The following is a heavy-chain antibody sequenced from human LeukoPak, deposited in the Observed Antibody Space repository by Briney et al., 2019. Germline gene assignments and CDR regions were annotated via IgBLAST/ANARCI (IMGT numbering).Heavy chain of an antibody. J-gene: IGHJ4*02. D-gene: IGHD6-19*01. Sequence: GGSLRLSCAASGFTFSSFGLHWVRQAPGKGLGWVAIIYYDGSNEYYADSVKGRFTISRDNYKKKLSLKINSMSAEDTAVYHCAREQQWLGPLDYWGQGTLVTVSS. CDR2: IYYDGSNE. V-gene: IGHV3-33*01. CDR1: GFTFSSFG. CDR3: AREQQWLGPLDY.